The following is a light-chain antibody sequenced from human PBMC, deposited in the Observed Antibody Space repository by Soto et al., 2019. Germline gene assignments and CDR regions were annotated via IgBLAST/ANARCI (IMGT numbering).Light chain of an antibody. CDR1: QSVSSR. V-gene: IGKV3-11*01. CDR3: QQGGNWPLT. CDR2: DAS. J-gene: IGKJ5*01. Sequence: EIVLTQSPATLSLSPGERATVSCRASQSVSSRLAWYQQKRGQAPRLLIYDASSRASGIPARFSGSGSGTDFTLTISSLEPEDFAVYYCQQGGNWPLTFGQGTRLEIK.